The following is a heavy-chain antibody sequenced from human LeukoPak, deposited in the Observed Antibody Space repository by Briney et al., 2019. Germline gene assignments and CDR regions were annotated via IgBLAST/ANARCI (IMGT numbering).Heavy chain of an antibody. V-gene: IGHV4-59*08. J-gene: IGHJ4*02. CDR2: IYYSGST. CDR3: AGTSSGYYRFDY. CDR1: GGSISSYY. Sequence: SETLSLTCTVSGGSISSYYWSWIRQPPGKGLEWIGYIYYSGSTNYNPSLKSRVTISVDTPKNQFSLKLTSVTAADTAVYYCAGTSSGYYRFDYWGQGTLVTVSS. D-gene: IGHD3-22*01.